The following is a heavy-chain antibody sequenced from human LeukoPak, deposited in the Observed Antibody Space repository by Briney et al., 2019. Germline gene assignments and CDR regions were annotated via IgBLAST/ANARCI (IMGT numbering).Heavy chain of an antibody. D-gene: IGHD6-13*01. CDR2: MNPNSGNT. CDR1: GYTFTGYY. J-gene: IGHJ5*02. Sequence: ASVKVSCKAPGYTFTGYYMHWVRQATGQGLEWMGWMNPNSGNTGYAQKFQGRVTITRNTSISTAYMELSSLRSEDTAVYYCARGRRSSWYVSSALLNWFDPWGQGTLVTVSS. CDR3: ARGRRSSWYVSSALLNWFDP. V-gene: IGHV1-8*03.